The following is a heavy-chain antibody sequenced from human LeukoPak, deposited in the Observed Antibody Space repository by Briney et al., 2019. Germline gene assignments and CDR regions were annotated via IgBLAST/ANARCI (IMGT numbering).Heavy chain of an antibody. CDR3: ARDNDYGDYPDAFDI. Sequence: PGRSLRLSCAASGFTFSSYAMHWVRQAPGKGLEGVAGISYDGSNKYYADSVKGRFTISRDNSKNTLYLQMNSLRAEDTAVYYCARDNDYGDYPDAFDIWGQGTMVTVSS. D-gene: IGHD4-17*01. CDR1: GFTFSSYA. J-gene: IGHJ3*02. CDR2: ISYDGSNK. V-gene: IGHV3-30-3*01.